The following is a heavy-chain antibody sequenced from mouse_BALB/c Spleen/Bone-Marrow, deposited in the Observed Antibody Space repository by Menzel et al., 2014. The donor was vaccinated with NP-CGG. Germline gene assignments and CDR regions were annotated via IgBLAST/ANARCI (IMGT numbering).Heavy chain of an antibody. CDR1: GYTFTSYY. CDR3: TRGGWLAMDY. D-gene: IGHD2-3*01. CDR2: INPSNSGT. J-gene: IGHJ4*01. Sequence: VQLQQSGAELVKPGASVKLSCKASGYTFTSYYMYWVKQRPGQGLEWIGEINPSNSGTNFNEKFKSKATLTVDKSSSTAYMQRSSLTSEDSAVYYCTRGGWLAMDYWGQGTSVTVSS. V-gene: IGHV1S81*02.